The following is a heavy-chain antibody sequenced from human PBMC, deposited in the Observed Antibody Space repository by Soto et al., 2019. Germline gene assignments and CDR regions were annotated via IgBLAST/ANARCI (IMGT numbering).Heavy chain of an antibody. CDR3: ARNHIAASGTSAYDI. D-gene: IGHD6-13*01. CDR2: ISPSSSYT. Sequence: GSLRLSCAASGFTFSDYYMSWIRQAPGKGLEWVSYISPSSSYTNYAVSVKGRFTISRDNAKNSVYLQMNSLRAEDTAVYYRARNHIAASGTSAYDIWGQGTMVTVSS. CDR1: GFTFSDYY. V-gene: IGHV3-11*06. J-gene: IGHJ3*02.